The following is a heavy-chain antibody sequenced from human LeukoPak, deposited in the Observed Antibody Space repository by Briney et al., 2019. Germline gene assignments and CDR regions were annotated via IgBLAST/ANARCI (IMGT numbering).Heavy chain of an antibody. D-gene: IGHD3-10*01. CDR1: GGSIGSSY. J-gene: IGHJ5*02. CDR3: ARGYGSGSYST. Sequence: PSETLSLTCSISGGSIGSSYFSWIRQPAGKGLEWIGRIYTSGTTIYNPSLKSRVSMSIDTATNQFSLKVNSVTAADTAVYFCARGYGSGSYSTWGQGTLVTVSS. CDR2: IYTSGTT. V-gene: IGHV4-4*07.